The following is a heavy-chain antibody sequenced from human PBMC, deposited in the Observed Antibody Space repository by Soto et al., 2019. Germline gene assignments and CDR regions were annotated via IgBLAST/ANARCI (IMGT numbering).Heavy chain of an antibody. D-gene: IGHD5-12*01. CDR2: INPNSGGT. CDR3: ASGPHSGYDPEPFDY. J-gene: IGHJ4*02. Sequence: QVQLVQSGAEVKKPGASVKVSCKASGYTFTGYYMHWVRQAPGQGLEWMGWINPNSGGTNYAQKFQGRVTMIRDTSIRTAYMELSRMRSDDTAVYYCASGPHSGYDPEPFDYWGQGTLVTVSS. CDR1: GYTFTGYY. V-gene: IGHV1-2*02.